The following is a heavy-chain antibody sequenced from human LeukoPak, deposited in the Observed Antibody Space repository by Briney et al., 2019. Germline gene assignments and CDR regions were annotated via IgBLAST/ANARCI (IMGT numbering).Heavy chain of an antibody. CDR3: ARDSYSSGLGSF. D-gene: IGHD3-22*01. CDR2: INPNSGGT. V-gene: IGHV1-2*02. CDR1: GYTFTGHY. J-gene: IGHJ4*02. Sequence: ASVKVSCKASGYTFTGHYMHWVRQAPGQGLEWMGWINPNSGGTNYAQKFQGGVTMTRDTSISTAYMELSRLRSDDTAVYYCARDSYSSGLGSFWGQGTLVTVSS.